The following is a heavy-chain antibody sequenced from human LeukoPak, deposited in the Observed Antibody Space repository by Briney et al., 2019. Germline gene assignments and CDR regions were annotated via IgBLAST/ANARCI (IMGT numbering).Heavy chain of an antibody. D-gene: IGHD3-22*01. Sequence: PGGSLRLSCAPSGFPFSRYSMNWVRQAPGKGLEWVAYISTNSRTIYYGDSVNGRFSIPRDNDKSLLFLQRESLRVEDTAVYYCTTYFDTTGYFDPAYDTWGPRTLVTVST. J-gene: IGHJ4*03. CDR3: TTYFDTTGYFDPAYDT. V-gene: IGHV3-48*01. CDR2: ISTNSRTI. CDR1: GFPFSRYS.